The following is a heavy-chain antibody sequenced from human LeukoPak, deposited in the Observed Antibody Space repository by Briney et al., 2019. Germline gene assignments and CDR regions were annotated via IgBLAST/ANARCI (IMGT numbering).Heavy chain of an antibody. Sequence: GGSLRLSCAASGFTVSSNYMSWARQAPGKGLEWVSVIYSGGSTYYADSVKGRFTISRDNSKNTLYLQMNSLRAEDTAVYYCAREWRTVDAFDIWGQGTMVTVSS. CDR2: IYSGGST. V-gene: IGHV3-53*01. J-gene: IGHJ3*02. D-gene: IGHD3-3*01. CDR1: GFTVSSNY. CDR3: AREWRTVDAFDI.